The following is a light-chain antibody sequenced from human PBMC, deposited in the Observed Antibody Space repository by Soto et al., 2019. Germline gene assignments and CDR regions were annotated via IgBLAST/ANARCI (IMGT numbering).Light chain of an antibody. CDR1: SGHRSYI. CDR2: LEGSGTY. J-gene: IGLJ3*02. V-gene: IGLV4-60*02. Sequence: QPVLTQSSSASASLGSSVKLTCTLSSGHRSYIIAWHQQQPGKAPRYLMKLEGSGTYNKGSGVPDRFSGSSSGADRYLSISNLHFEDEADYYCETWDSNTRVFGGGTKVTVL. CDR3: ETWDSNTRV.